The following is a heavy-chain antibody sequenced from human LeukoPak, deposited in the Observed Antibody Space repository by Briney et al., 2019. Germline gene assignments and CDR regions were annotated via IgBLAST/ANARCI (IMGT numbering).Heavy chain of an antibody. CDR2: IYHSGRT. Sequence: PSGTLSLTCAVSGGSISSTSRYSWVRQPPGKGLEWIGEIYHSGRTNYKASLKSRVTISLDKSKNQFSLKLSSVTAADTAVYYCARGNGLDYWGQGTLVTVSS. V-gene: IGHV4-4*02. J-gene: IGHJ4*02. CDR3: ARGNGLDY. CDR1: GGSISSTSR.